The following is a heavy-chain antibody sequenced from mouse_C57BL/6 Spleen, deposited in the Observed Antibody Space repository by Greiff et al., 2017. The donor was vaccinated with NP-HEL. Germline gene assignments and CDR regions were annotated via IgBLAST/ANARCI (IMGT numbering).Heavy chain of an antibody. Sequence: VQLQQSGAELVRPGTSVKVSCKASGYAFTNYLIEWVKQRPGQGLEWIGVINPGSGGNNYNEKFNGKATLTAKKSSSTAYMQLSSLTTEDSAVYFCARTTTVVATNFDGWGTGTTVTVSS. J-gene: IGHJ1*03. CDR1: GYAFTNYL. CDR3: ARTTTVVATNFDG. D-gene: IGHD1-1*01. V-gene: IGHV1-54*01. CDR2: INPGSGGN.